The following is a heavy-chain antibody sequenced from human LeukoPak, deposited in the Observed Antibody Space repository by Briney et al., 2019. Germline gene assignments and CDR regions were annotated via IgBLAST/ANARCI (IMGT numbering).Heavy chain of an antibody. CDR1: GFTFSSYG. CDR3: AKGDKMLTWRRTYNRFDP. V-gene: IGHV3-30*02. CDR2: IHHDGSNK. Sequence: GGSLILSCAASGFTFSSYGMHWVRQAPGKGLDWVAFIHHDGSNKYYADSVRGRFTISRDNSKNTLYLQMNSLRAEDTAVYFCAKGDKMLTWRRTYNRFDPWGQGALVTVSS. J-gene: IGHJ5*02. D-gene: IGHD3-16*01.